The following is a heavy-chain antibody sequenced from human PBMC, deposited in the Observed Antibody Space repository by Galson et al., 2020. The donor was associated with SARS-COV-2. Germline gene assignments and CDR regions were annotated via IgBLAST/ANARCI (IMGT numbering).Heavy chain of an antibody. CDR1: GFTVTTNY. CDR2: IYSGGTT. D-gene: IGHD1-26*01. CDR3: ARGSVMDV. J-gene: IGHJ6*02. Sequence: GGSLRLSCAASGFTVTTNYMSWVRQAPGKGLEWVSIIYSGGTTYYADSVKGRCTISRDNAKNTLYLQMNSLSAEDTAVYYCARGSVMDVWGQGTTVTVSS. V-gene: IGHV3-53*01.